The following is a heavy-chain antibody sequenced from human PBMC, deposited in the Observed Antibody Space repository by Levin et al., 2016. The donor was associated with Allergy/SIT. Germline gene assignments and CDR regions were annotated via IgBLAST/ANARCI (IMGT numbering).Heavy chain of an antibody. V-gene: IGHV4-31*02. CDR3: ARVDEIGVAGSFDY. J-gene: IGHJ4*02. Sequence: WIRQPPGKGLEWIGYIHYSGSSHYNPSFKSRINISIDTSKNQFSLKLTYVTAADTAVYYCARVDEIGVAGSFDYWGQGTLVTVSS. D-gene: IGHD6-19*01. CDR2: IHYSGSS.